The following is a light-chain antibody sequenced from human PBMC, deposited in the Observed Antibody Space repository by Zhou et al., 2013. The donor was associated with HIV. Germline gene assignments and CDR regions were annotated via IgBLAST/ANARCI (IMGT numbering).Light chain of an antibody. CDR1: QGISSA. CDR3: QQLNSYPPT. Sequence: AIQLTQSPSSLSASIGDRVTITCRASQGISSALGWYQQKPGKAPNLLIYDASNLESGVPSRFSGSGSGTEFTLTISSLQPEDFATYFCQQLNSYPPTFGQGTRLEIK. V-gene: IGKV1-13*02. J-gene: IGKJ5*01. CDR2: DAS.